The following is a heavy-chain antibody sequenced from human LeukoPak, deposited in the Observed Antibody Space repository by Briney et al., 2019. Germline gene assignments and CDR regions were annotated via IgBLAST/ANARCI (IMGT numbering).Heavy chain of an antibody. CDR3: ASCSSTSCYHLGYFQH. CDR2: IIPIFGTA. D-gene: IGHD2-2*01. V-gene: IGHV1-69*06. CDR1: GGTFSSYA. J-gene: IGHJ1*01. Sequence: SVKVPCKASGGTFSSYAISWVRQAPGQGLEWMGGIIPIFGTANYAQKFQGRVTITADKSTSTAYMELSSLRSEDTAVYYCASCSSTSCYHLGYFQHWGQGTLVTVSS.